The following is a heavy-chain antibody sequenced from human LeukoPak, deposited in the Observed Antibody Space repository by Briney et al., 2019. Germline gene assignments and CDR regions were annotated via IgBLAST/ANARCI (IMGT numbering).Heavy chain of an antibody. Sequence: ASVKVSCKASGYTFTSYDINWVRQATGQGLEWMGWMNPNSGNAGYAQKFQGRVTMTRNTSISTAYMELSSLRSEDTAAYYCARGRGAADNWFDPWGQGTLVTVSS. J-gene: IGHJ5*02. CDR3: ARGRGAADNWFDP. CDR2: MNPNSGNA. CDR1: GYTFTSYD. V-gene: IGHV1-8*01. D-gene: IGHD6-13*01.